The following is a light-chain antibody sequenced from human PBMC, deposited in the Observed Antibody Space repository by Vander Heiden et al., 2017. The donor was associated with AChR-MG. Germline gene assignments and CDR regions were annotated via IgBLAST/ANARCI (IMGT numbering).Light chain of an antibody. CDR2: KAS. CDR1: SVIRNW. J-gene: IGKJ1*01. V-gene: IGKV1-5*03. CDR3: QQYGA. Sequence: DNQMIQSPSSVSASVRDTVTMTCRATSVIRNWVSWYQVKPGKAPKLLIYKASILQSWVASKFRGVRTGKGFTLSNHRPPPDDFATYYCQQYGAFGQGTRVEL.